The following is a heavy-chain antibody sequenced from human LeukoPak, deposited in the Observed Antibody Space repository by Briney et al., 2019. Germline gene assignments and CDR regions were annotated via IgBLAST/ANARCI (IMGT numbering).Heavy chain of an antibody. D-gene: IGHD3-22*01. CDR1: GGSISSGGYY. CDR2: IYYSGST. Sequence: PSETLSLTCTVSGGSISSGGYYWSWVRQHPGKGLEWIGYIYYSGSTYYNPSLKSRVTISADTSKNQFSLKLTSVTAADTAVYYCAATGGGYGSSGYYYVDYWGQGTLVTVSS. V-gene: IGHV4-31*03. J-gene: IGHJ4*02. CDR3: AATGGGYGSSGYYYVDY.